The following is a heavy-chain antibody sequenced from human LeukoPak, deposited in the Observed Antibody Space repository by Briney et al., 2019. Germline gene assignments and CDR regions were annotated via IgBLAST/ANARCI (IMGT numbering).Heavy chain of an antibody. CDR3: ARDLGTISFL. Sequence: NSSETLSLTCTVSGGSISSGGYYWSWIRQPPGKGLEWIGYIYHSGSTYYNPSLKSRVTISVDTSKNQFSLKLSSVTAADTAVYYCARDLGTISFLWGQGTLVTVSS. CDR2: IYHSGST. J-gene: IGHJ4*02. V-gene: IGHV4-30-2*05. D-gene: IGHD3-9*01. CDR1: GGSISSGGYY.